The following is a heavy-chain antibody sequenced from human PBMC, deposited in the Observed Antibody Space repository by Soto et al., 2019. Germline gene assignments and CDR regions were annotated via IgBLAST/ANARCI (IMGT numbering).Heavy chain of an antibody. V-gene: IGHV1-69*06. Sequence: SVKVSCKTSGDTFSNYAISWVRQAPGQGLEWMGGIIPLFDSASYAQRSHDRVTITADKFTSTAYMELRSLTSEDTAIYYCAASTFQSGVTGYFHLGFWGQGTLVTVSS. CDR1: GDTFSNYA. D-gene: IGHD3-9*01. CDR3: AASTFQSGVTGYFHLGF. J-gene: IGHJ4*02. CDR2: IIPLFDSA.